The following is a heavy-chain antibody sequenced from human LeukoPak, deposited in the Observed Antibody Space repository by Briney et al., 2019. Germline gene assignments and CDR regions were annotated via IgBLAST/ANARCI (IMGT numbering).Heavy chain of an antibody. Sequence: SETLSLTCGVSGTSFTSYYWSWIRQTPGKGLEWIGEVNHSGYTNMNPSLESGVTISVDTSKNQFSLMMTSVTAADTAVYFCAGMTTGHDYWGEGILVTVSS. D-gene: IGHD4-17*01. CDR1: GTSFTSYY. CDR2: VNHSGYT. CDR3: AGMTTGHDY. J-gene: IGHJ4*02. V-gene: IGHV4-34*01.